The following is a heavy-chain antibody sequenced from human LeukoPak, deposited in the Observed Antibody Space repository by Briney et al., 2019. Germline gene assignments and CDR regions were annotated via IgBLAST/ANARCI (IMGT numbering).Heavy chain of an antibody. CDR3: AKEGGHCSSPSCSYYYYYYMDV. Sequence: GGSLRLSCAASGFTFSSYAMSWVRQAPGKGLEWVSAISGSGGRTYYADSVKGRFTISRDNSKNTLYLQMNSLRAEDTAVYYCAKEGGHCSSPSCSYYYYYYMDVWGKGTTVTVSS. J-gene: IGHJ6*03. CDR1: GFTFSSYA. D-gene: IGHD2-2*01. CDR2: ISGSGGRT. V-gene: IGHV3-23*01.